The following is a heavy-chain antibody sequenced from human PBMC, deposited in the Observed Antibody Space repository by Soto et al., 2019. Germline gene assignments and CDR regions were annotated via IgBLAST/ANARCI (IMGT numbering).Heavy chain of an antibody. J-gene: IGHJ4*02. D-gene: IGHD5-12*01. CDR1: GYTCTSYY. Sequence: QVQLVQSGAEVKKPGASVKVSCKASGYTCTSYYMHWVRQAPGQGLERMGIINTSGGSTRYAQKFHGRVTMTRDTPSSTVYMELSSLRAGDTAVYYCAKDVEMATGAFDYWGQGTLVTVSS. V-gene: IGHV1-46*01. CDR3: AKDVEMATGAFDY. CDR2: INTSGGST.